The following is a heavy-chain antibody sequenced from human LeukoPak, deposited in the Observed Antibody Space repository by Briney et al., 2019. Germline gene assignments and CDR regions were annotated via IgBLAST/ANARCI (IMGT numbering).Heavy chain of an antibody. CDR2: VYYSGST. V-gene: IGHV4-59*08. Sequence: PSETLSLTCTVSGGSIRSYFWSWIRQPPGKGLEWIGYVYYSGSTNYNPSLNSRVTISVDTSKKQFSLKLSSVTAADTAVYYCARRSDGTSHFDYWGQGTLVTVSS. J-gene: IGHJ4*02. CDR1: GGSIRSYF. D-gene: IGHD6-6*01. CDR3: ARRSDGTSHFDY.